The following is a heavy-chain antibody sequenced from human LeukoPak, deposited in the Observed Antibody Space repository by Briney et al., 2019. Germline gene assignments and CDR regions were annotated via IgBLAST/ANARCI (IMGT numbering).Heavy chain of an antibody. J-gene: IGHJ5*02. Sequence: EASVKVSCKASGYTFTGYYMHWVRQAPGQGLEWMGWINPNSGGTNYAQKFQGRVTMTRDTSISTAYMELSRLRSDDTAVYYCARDKGSTMVRGVIAYNWFDPWGQGTLVTVSS. CDR3: ARDKGSTMVRGVIAYNWFDP. CDR1: GYTFTGYY. D-gene: IGHD3-10*01. V-gene: IGHV1-2*02. CDR2: INPNSGGT.